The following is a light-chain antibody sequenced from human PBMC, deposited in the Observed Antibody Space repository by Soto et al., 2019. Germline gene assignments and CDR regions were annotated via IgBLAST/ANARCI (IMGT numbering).Light chain of an antibody. CDR2: AAS. Sequence: DIQMTQSPSSLSASVGDRVTITCRASQSISSYLNWYQQKPGKAPKLLIYAASSLQSGVTSRFSGSGPGTDFTLNISSLQPEDFATYYCQQSYSTPVFTFGPGTKVDIK. CDR1: QSISSY. V-gene: IGKV1-39*01. CDR3: QQSYSTPVFT. J-gene: IGKJ3*01.